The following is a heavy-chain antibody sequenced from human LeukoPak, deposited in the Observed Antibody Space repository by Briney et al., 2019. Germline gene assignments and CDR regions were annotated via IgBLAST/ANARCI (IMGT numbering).Heavy chain of an antibody. J-gene: IGHJ4*02. CDR3: VRGLLWLGEC. CDR2: IIGDGSST. V-gene: IGHV3-74*01. CDR1: GFTFSSSW. Sequence: AGSLTLSCAVSGFTFSSSWMHCVRQAPGEGLVWVSCIIGDGSSTNYADSVKGRVTVSGDNAKEALCLQMNSLRADDMGVCYCVRGLLWLGECWGQGAQGPVSS. D-gene: IGHD3-10*01.